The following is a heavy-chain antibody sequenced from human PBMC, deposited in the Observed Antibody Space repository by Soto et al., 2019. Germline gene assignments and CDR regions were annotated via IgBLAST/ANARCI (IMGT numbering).Heavy chain of an antibody. D-gene: IGHD3-10*01. J-gene: IGHJ4*02. CDR2: FFHIGNT. Sequence: QVQLQESGPGLVKPSETLSLTCTVSGASISSYSWKWIRQPPGKGLEWIGYFFHIGNTNYNPSLQGRVTISVDTSKNQFSLRLTSVTAADTAVYYCARGPITLVRGGPHYFDQWGQGTLVTVSS. CDR1: GASISSYS. V-gene: IGHV4-59*01. CDR3: ARGPITLVRGGPHYFDQ.